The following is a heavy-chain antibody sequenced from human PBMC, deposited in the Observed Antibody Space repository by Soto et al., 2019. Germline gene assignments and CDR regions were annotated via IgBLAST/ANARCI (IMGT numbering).Heavy chain of an antibody. J-gene: IGHJ5*02. CDR1: GFTFSNYA. V-gene: IGHV3-64*01. CDR3: ARDRGPSSGYYPYWFDP. CDR2: ISSHGGST. Sequence: GGSLRLSCAASGFTFSNYAMHWVRQAPGKGLEYVSAISSHGGSTYYANSVKGRFTISRDNSKNTLYLQMGSLRSEDTAVYYCARDRGPSSGYYPYWFDPWGQGTLVTVSS. D-gene: IGHD3-22*01.